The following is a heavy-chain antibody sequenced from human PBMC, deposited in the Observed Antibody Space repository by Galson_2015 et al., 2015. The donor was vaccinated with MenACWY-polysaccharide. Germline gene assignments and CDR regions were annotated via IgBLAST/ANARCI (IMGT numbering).Heavy chain of an antibody. D-gene: IGHD6-25*01. J-gene: IGHJ5*02. CDR1: GFTFSHYG. CDR3: VRDVGGIAAAGPKGWLDP. CDR2: IWYDGSNK. Sequence: SLRVSCAASGFTFSHYGMHWVRQAPGKGLEWGADIWYDGSNKYYADSVNGRFTISRDNSKNTLYLQMNSLRAEDTAMYYCVRDVGGIAAAGPKGWLDPWGQGSLVTVSS. V-gene: IGHV3-33*01.